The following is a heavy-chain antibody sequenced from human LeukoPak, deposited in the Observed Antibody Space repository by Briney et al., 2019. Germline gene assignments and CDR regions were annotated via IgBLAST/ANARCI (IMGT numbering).Heavy chain of an antibody. CDR3: PRDSHYSDPGGYYSRGEYYHHGMDA. V-gene: IGHV3-30-3*01. CDR2: VSYDGSNK. D-gene: IGHD3-3*01. CDR1: GFTFRTYA. Sequence: GRSLRLSCVVSGFTFRTYAMHWVRQAPGKGLEWVAVVSYDGSNKYYADSVQGRFTISRDNSRNTLHLQMNSLRAEDTAVYYCPRDSHYSDPGGYYSRGEYYHHGMDAWGQGTTVTASS. J-gene: IGHJ6*02.